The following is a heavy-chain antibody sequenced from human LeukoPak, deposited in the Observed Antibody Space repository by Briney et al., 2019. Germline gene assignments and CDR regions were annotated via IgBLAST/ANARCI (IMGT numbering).Heavy chain of an antibody. J-gene: IGHJ6*04. Sequence: GGTLRLSCAASVFTFSSYEMNWVPQAPGRGLEWVLYISSSGRTIYYTDSVKGRFTIYRDIPKNTLYLQMDRLTAQYTTVFFCAELGITMIGGVWGKGTTVTISS. D-gene: IGHD3-10*02. CDR1: VFTFSSYE. V-gene: IGHV3-48*03. CDR2: ISSSGRTI. CDR3: AELGITMIGGV.